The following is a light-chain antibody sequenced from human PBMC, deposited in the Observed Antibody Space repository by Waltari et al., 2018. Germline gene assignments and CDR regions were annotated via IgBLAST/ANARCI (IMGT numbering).Light chain of an antibody. CDR1: SSNIGSNP. J-gene: IGLJ2*01. Sequence: QSVLTQPPSASGTPGQRVTISCSGSSSNIGSNPVSWYQPPPGMAPTLLIYRNKQRPSGGPDRISGSKSGTSASLAISGLRSEDEAHYYCAAWDDSLEEVFGGGTKLTVL. CDR3: AAWDDSLEEV. CDR2: RNK. V-gene: IGLV1-47*01.